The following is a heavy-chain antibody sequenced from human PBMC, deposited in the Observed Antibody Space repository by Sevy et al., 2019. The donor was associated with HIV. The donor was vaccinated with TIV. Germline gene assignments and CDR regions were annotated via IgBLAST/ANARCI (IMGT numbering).Heavy chain of an antibody. J-gene: IGHJ6*02. CDR1: GGSISSYY. D-gene: IGHD3-3*01. CDR2: VNYRGST. V-gene: IGHV4-59*01. CDR3: ARDSSTGITVHGVVTYGMDV. Sequence: SETLSLTCAVSGGSISSYYWTWIRQPPGKGLEWIGYVNYRGSTNYNPSLKSRLTMSVDISKNQFFLKLTSVTAADTACYYCARDSSTGITVHGVVTYGMDVWGQGTTVTVSS.